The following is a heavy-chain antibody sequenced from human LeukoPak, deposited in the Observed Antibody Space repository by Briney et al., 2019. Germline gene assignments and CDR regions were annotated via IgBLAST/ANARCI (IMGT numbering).Heavy chain of an antibody. CDR3: ARDLSDPDRTYYYDSSGYYYVDY. CDR2: INHSGST. V-gene: IGHV4-34*01. Sequence: SETLSLTCAVYGGSFSGYYWSWIGQPPGKGLEWIGEINHSGSTNYNPSLKSRVTISVDTSKNQFSLKLSSVTAADTAVYYCARDLSDPDRTYYYDSSGYYYVDYWGQGTLVTVSS. D-gene: IGHD3-22*01. J-gene: IGHJ4*02. CDR1: GGSFSGYY.